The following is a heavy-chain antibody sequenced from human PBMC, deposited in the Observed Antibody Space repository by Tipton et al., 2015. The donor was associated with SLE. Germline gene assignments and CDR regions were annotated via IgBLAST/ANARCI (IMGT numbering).Heavy chain of an antibody. D-gene: IGHD5-12*01. CDR2: IDYSGRT. CDR3: ARRTSGYAPDY. V-gene: IGHV4-39*07. CDR1: GGSLTSSGFY. Sequence: TLSLTCTVSGGSLTSSGFYWGWFRQPPGMGLEWIGSIDYSGRTYYTPSLKSQLTISVDTSENQFSLKLNSVTAADTAFYYCARRTSGYAPDYWGQGTLVTVSS. J-gene: IGHJ4*02.